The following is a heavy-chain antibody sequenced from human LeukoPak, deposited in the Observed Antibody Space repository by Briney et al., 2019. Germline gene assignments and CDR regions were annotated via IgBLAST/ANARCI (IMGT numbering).Heavy chain of an antibody. CDR1: GFTFSDYY. CDR3: AKDSSGWYIGYWYFDL. V-gene: IGHV3-30*18. J-gene: IGHJ2*01. Sequence: PGGSLRLSCAASGFTFSDYYMSWIRQAPGKGLEWVAVISYDGSNKYYADSVKGRFTISRDNSKNTLYLQMNSLRAEDTAVYYCAKDSSGWYIGYWYFDLWGRGTLVTVSS. CDR2: ISYDGSNK. D-gene: IGHD6-19*01.